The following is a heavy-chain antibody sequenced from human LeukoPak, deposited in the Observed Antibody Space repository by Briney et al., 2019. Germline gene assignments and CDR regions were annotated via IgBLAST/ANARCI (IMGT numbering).Heavy chain of an antibody. Sequence: SETLSLTCTVSGGSISSYYWSWIRQPPGKGLEWIGYIYYSGSTNYNPSLKSRVTISADTSKNQFSLKLSSVTAADTAVYYCARGGLWNDGWFDPWGQGTLVTVSS. V-gene: IGHV4-59*01. D-gene: IGHD1-1*01. J-gene: IGHJ5*02. CDR1: GGSISSYY. CDR3: ARGGLWNDGWFDP. CDR2: IYYSGST.